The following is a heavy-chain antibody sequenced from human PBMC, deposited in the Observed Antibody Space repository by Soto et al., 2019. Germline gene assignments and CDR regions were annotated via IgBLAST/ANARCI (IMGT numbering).Heavy chain of an antibody. CDR1: GFTFTSSA. Sequence: QMQLVQSGPEVKKPGTSVKVSCKASGFTFTSSAVQWVRQARGKRLEWVGWIVVGSGNTNYAQKFQESVTITRNMSTSTADMELSSLRSEDTAVSYCADLRYYDSSGYSDYWGQGTLVTVSS. CDR2: IVVGSGNT. CDR3: ADLRYYDSSGYSDY. V-gene: IGHV1-58*01. D-gene: IGHD3-22*01. J-gene: IGHJ4*02.